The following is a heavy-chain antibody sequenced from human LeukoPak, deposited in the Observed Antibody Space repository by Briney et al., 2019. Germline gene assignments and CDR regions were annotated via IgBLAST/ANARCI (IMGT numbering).Heavy chain of an antibody. CDR2: INHSGST. Sequence: PSETLSLTCAVYGGSFSGYYWSWIRQPPGKGLEWIGEINHSGSTNYNPSLKSRVTISVDTSKNQFSLKLSSVTAADAAVYYCARGGGRWLAPNYWGQGTLVTVSS. CDR1: GGSFSGYY. J-gene: IGHJ4*02. CDR3: ARGGGRWLAPNY. D-gene: IGHD6-19*01. V-gene: IGHV4-34*01.